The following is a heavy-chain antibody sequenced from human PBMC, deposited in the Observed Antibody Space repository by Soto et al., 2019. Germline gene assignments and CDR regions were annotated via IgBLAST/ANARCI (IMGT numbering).Heavy chain of an antibody. CDR3: VRVAYGALGG. Sequence: EVQLVESGGGLVQPGGSLRLSCAASGFTFSSYWMHWVRQAPGKGLVWVSRIKSDGSDTSYADSVKGRFTISRDNAKNTLYLQMSSLRAEDTAVYYCVRVAYGALGGGGQGTLVTVSS. D-gene: IGHD4-17*01. V-gene: IGHV3-74*01. J-gene: IGHJ4*02. CDR1: GFTFSSYW. CDR2: IKSDGSDT.